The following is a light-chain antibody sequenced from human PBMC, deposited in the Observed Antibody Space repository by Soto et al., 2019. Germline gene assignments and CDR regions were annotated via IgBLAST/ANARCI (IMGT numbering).Light chain of an antibody. J-gene: IGKJ5*01. CDR3: QQANSFPIS. V-gene: IGKV1-5*01. CDR1: QRISTW. CDR2: DAS. Sequence: DIQMTQSPSTLSAFVRDRVTITCRASQRISTWLAWYKQKPGKAPTLLIYDASILKSGVPSTFNGNGSGTEIALTVSSLHPDDFATYYCQQANSFPISFGQGTRLEIK.